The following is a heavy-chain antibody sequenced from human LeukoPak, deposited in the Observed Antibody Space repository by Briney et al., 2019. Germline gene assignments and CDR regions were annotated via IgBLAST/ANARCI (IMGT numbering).Heavy chain of an antibody. D-gene: IGHD5-18*01. Sequence: SVKVSCKASEGTFSSYAISWVRQAPGQGLEWMGGIIPIFGTANYAQKFQGRVTITTDESTSTAYMELSSLRSEDTAVYYCARGAHVDTAMVTTYYYYMDVWGKGTTVTVSS. J-gene: IGHJ6*03. CDR1: EGTFSSYA. CDR3: ARGAHVDTAMVTTYYYYMDV. CDR2: IIPIFGTA. V-gene: IGHV1-69*05.